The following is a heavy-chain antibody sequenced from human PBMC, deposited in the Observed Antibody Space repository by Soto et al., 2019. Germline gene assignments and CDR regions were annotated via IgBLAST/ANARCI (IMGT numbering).Heavy chain of an antibody. V-gene: IGHV4-59*01. CDR1: GGSISSYY. CDR3: ARDERGYYFDY. Sequence: SETLSLTCTVSGGSISSYYWSWIRQPPGKGLEWIGYIYYSGSTNYNPSLKSRVTISVDTSKNQFSLKLSSVTAADTAVYYCARDERGYYFDYWGQGTLVTVS. CDR2: IYYSGST. D-gene: IGHD1-1*01. J-gene: IGHJ4*02.